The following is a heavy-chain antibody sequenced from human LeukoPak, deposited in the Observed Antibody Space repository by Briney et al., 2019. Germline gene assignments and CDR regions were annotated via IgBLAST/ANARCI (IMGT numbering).Heavy chain of an antibody. V-gene: IGHV4-34*01. CDR1: GGSFSGYS. J-gene: IGHJ4*02. CDR3: ARQLWFGEFALGY. Sequence: PSETLSLTCAVYGGSFSGYSWSWIRRPPGKGLEWFGEINHSGTTNTNPSLKSRVTMSLDTSKNQFSLRLNSATAADTAVYYCARQLWFGEFALGYWGQGTLVTVSS. CDR2: INHSGTT. D-gene: IGHD3-10*01.